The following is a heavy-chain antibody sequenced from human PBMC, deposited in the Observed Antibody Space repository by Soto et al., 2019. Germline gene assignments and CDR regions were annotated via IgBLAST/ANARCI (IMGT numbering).Heavy chain of an antibody. J-gene: IGHJ5*02. CDR3: ARGLRRQLLNWFDP. Sequence: SETLSLTCTVSGGSISIYYWSWIRQPPGKGLEWIGYIYYIGSTNYNPSLKSRVTISVDTSKNQFSLELSSVTAADTAVYYCARGLRRQLLNWFDPWGQGTLVTVSS. V-gene: IGHV4-59*01. CDR2: IYYIGST. D-gene: IGHD2-2*01. CDR1: GGSISIYY.